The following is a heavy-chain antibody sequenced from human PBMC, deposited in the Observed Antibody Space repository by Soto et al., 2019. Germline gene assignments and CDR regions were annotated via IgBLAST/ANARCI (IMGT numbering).Heavy chain of an antibody. CDR3: ARVDIRLLSNYYYYGMDV. Sequence: SVKVSCKASGGTFSSYAISWVRQAPGQGLEWMGGIIPIFGTANYAQKFQGRVTITADESTSTAYMELSSLRSEDTAVYYCARVDIRLLSNYYYYGMDVWGQGTTVTVSS. CDR2: IIPIFGTA. V-gene: IGHV1-69*13. J-gene: IGHJ6*02. CDR1: GGTFSSYA. D-gene: IGHD2-2*01.